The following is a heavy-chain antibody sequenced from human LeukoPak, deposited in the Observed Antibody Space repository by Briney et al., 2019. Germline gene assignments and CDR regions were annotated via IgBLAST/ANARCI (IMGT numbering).Heavy chain of an antibody. CDR1: GGSISSSSYY. CDR2: ISHSGDT. CDR3: AREVGAAAGTLAPSYNWFDP. Sequence: SETLSLTCTVSGGSISSSSYYWGWIRQSPGKGLEWIGSISHSGDTYYNPSLKSRVTISVDRSKNLFSLKLSSVTAADTAVYYCAREVGAAAGTLAPSYNWFDPWGQGTLVTVSS. D-gene: IGHD6-13*01. J-gene: IGHJ5*02. V-gene: IGHV4-39*07.